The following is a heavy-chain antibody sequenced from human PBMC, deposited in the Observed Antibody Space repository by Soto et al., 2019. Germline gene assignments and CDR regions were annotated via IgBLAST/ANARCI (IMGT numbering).Heavy chain of an antibody. CDR1: GYSFSSYG. D-gene: IGHD3-22*01. J-gene: IGHJ6*02. Sequence: QAQLVQSGAEVKKPGASVKVSCKASGYSFSSYGISWVRQAPGQGLEWLGWISPYNDDTRYAQKLQGRVTMTTDTYTRTAYMALRSLKSDDTAVYFCARGGYYDSSGSRNYHYYGMDVWGQGTTVTVSS. CDR2: ISPYNDDT. V-gene: IGHV1-18*01. CDR3: ARGGYYDSSGSRNYHYYGMDV.